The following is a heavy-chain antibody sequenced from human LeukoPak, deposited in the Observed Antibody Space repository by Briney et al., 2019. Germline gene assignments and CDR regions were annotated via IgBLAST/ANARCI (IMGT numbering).Heavy chain of an antibody. CDR1: GASISSSTYY. V-gene: IGHV4-39*01. D-gene: IGHD3-10*01. CDR2: IYYSGST. Sequence: PSETLSLTCTVAGASISSSTYYWGWIRQPPGKGLEWIGTIYYSGSTYYNPSLKSRVTISVDTSKNQFSLKLSSVTAADTAVYYCARHASRYYYGSGSYYRALDYWGQGTLVTVSS. J-gene: IGHJ4*02. CDR3: ARHASRYYYGSGSYYRALDY.